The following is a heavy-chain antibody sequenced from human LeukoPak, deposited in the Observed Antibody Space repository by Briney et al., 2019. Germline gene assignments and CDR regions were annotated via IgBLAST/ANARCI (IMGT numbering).Heavy chain of an antibody. CDR2: IYYSGST. D-gene: IGHD3-10*01. V-gene: IGHV4-30-4*08. J-gene: IGHJ3*02. CDR3: ARETYYYGSGTYWNDAFDI. Sequence: SQTLSLTCTVSGGSISSGDYYWSWIRQPPGKGLEWIGYIYYSGSTYYNPSLKSRVTISVDTSKNQFSLKLSSVTAADTAVYYCARETYYYGSGTYWNDAFDIWGQGTMVTVSS. CDR1: GGSISSGDYY.